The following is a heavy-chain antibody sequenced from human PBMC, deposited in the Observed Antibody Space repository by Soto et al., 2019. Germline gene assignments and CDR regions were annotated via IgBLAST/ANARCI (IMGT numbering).Heavy chain of an antibody. D-gene: IGHD2-21*01. CDR1: GFTFSSYA. CDR3: VKDVGGIRGAFDI. J-gene: IGHJ3*02. CDR2: ISSNGGST. V-gene: IGHV3-64D*06. Sequence: GGSLRLSCSASGFTFSSYAMHWVRQAPGKGLEYVSAISSNGGSTYYADSVKGRFTISRDNSKNTLYLQMSSLRAEDTAVYYCVKDVGGIRGAFDIWGQGTMVTVSS.